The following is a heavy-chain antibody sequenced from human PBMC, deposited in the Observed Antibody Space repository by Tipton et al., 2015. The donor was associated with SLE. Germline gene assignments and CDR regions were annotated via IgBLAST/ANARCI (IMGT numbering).Heavy chain of an antibody. V-gene: IGHV3-30*02. J-gene: IGHJ4*02. CDR3: AKGPGGYARADY. CDR1: GFTFSSYG. D-gene: IGHD3-22*01. Sequence: SLRLSCAASGFTFSSYGMHWVRQAPGKGLEWVAFIRYDGSNKYYANFVKGRFTVSKDNSKNTLYPLMSSLRPEDTGVYFCAKGPGGYARADYWGQRTLVTVSS. CDR2: IRYDGSNK.